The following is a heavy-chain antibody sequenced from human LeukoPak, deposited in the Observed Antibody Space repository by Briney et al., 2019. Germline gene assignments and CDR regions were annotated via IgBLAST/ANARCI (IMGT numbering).Heavy chain of an antibody. D-gene: IGHD3-16*01. V-gene: IGHV4-4*07. CDR2: IYTSGST. CDR3: ARVRLWELFDY. Sequence: SETLSPTCSVSGGSVSSYGWSWLRQPAGKGLEWIGRIYTSGSTNYNPSLKSRVTMSVDTSKNQFSPKLSSVTAADTAVYYCARVRLWELFDYWGQGTLVTVSS. CDR1: GGSVSSYG. J-gene: IGHJ4*02.